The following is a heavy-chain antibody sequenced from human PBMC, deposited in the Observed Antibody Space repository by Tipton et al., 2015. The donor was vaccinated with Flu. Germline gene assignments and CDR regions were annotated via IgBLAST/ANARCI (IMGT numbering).Heavy chain of an antibody. CDR2: IYTSGST. Sequence: TLSLTCTVSGASISSAAYYWSWIRQPAGKGLEWIGRIYTSGSTNYNPSPKSRVSISLDTSKKQFSLKLTSVTAADAAVYYCARLPRHYGDYPLDYWGPGIMVTVSS. D-gene: IGHD4-17*01. CDR3: ARLPRHYGDYPLDY. J-gene: IGHJ4*01. V-gene: IGHV4-61*02. CDR1: GASISSAAYY.